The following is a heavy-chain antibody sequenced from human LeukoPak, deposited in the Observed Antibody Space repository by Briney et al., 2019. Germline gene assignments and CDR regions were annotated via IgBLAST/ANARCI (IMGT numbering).Heavy chain of an antibody. Sequence: GGSLRLSCAASGLSFSSFAMSWVRQGPARGLEWVSSTSGNGETFYADSVKGRFTLSSGSSRNTVYFQLTNLRGEEPATYYCVKASWVSSTDAVRWGQGTLVTVSS. CDR2: TSGNGET. V-gene: IGHV3-23*01. J-gene: IGHJ4*02. CDR3: VKASWVSSTDAVR. CDR1: GLSFSSFA. D-gene: IGHD3-16*01.